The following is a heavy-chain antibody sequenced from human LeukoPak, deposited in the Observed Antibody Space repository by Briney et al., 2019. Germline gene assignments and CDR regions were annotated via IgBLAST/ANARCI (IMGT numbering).Heavy chain of an antibody. CDR3: ALLRYFDWSYGLDV. D-gene: IGHD3-9*01. CDR1: GGTFSSYA. Sequence: ASVKVSCKASGGTFSSYAISWVRQAPGQGLEWMGRIIPILGIANYAQKFQGRVTMTEDTSTDTAYMELSSLRSEDTAVYYCALLRYFDWSYGLDVWGQGTTVTVSS. CDR2: IIPILGIA. V-gene: IGHV1-69*04. J-gene: IGHJ6*02.